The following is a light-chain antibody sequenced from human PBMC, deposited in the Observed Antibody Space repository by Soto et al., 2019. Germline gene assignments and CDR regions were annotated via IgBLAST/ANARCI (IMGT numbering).Light chain of an antibody. V-gene: IGKV1-12*01. CDR2: AAS. CDR3: QQANSFPLS. J-gene: IGKJ4*01. CDR1: QGISSW. Sequence: DIQMTQSPSSVSASVGDRVTITCRASQGISSWLAWYQQKPGRAPKLLIYAASSLQGGAPSRFTGSGSGTDFTLIITGLQPDDVATYYCQQANSFPLSFVGGTKVEIK.